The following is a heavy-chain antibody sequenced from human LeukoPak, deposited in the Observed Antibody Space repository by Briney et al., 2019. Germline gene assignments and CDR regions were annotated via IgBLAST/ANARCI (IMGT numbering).Heavy chain of an antibody. CDR1: GYTFTGYY. CDR3: ARVDLNHITMVRGGMDV. D-gene: IGHD3-10*01. CDR2: INPNSGGT. V-gene: IGHV1-2*02. J-gene: IGHJ6*03. Sequence: ASVKVSCKASGYTFTGYYMHWVRQAPGQGLEWMGWINPNSGGTNYAQKFQGRVTMTRDTSISTAYMELSRLRSDDTAVYYCARVDLNHITMVRGGMDVWGKGTTVTISS.